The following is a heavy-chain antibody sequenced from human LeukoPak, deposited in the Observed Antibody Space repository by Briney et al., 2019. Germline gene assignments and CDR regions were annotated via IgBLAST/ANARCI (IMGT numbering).Heavy chain of an antibody. J-gene: IGHJ4*02. CDR1: GYTFTSYY. CDR2: INPSGGST. D-gene: IGHD2-15*01. CDR3: AGDQFCSGGSCYLFDY. Sequence: GASVKVSCKASGYTFTSYYMHWVRQAPGQGLEWMGIINPSGGSTSYAQKFQGRVTMTRDTSTSTVYMELSSLRSEDTAVYYCAGDQFCSGGSCYLFDYWGQGTRVTVSS. V-gene: IGHV1-46*01.